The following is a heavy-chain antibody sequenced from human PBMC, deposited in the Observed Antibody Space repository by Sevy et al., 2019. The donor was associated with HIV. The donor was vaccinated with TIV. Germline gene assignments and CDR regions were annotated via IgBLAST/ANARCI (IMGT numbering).Heavy chain of an antibody. J-gene: IGHJ4*02. D-gene: IGHD5-12*01. CDR2: ISYDGSNK. Sequence: GGSLRLSCAASGFTFSSYGMHWVRQAPGKGLEWVAVISYDGSNKYYADSVKGRFTISRDNSKNTLYLQMNSLRAEDTAVYYCASTPPRDGYNFALDYWGQGTLVTVSS. V-gene: IGHV3-30*19. CDR3: ASTPPRDGYNFALDY. CDR1: GFTFSSYG.